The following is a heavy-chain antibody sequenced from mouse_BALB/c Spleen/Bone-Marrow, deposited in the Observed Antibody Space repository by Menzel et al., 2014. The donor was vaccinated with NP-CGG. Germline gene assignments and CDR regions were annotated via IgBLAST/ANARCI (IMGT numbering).Heavy chain of an antibody. CDR1: GYTFINYW. V-gene: IGHV1-69*02. CDR3: TRMYHNYYAMDY. CDR2: IYPSDSYT. D-gene: IGHD1-3*01. J-gene: IGHJ4*01. Sequence: QVQLQQSGAELVRPGASVKVSCKASGYTFINYWINWVRQRPGQGLEWIGNIYPSDSYTNYNQKFKDKATLTVDKSSSTAYMQLSSPTSEDSAVYYCTRMYHNYYAMDYWGQGTSVTVSS.